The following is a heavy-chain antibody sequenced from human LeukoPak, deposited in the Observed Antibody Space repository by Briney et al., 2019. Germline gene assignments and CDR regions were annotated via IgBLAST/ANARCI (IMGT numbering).Heavy chain of an antibody. CDR2: IGSSGGGI. D-gene: IGHD3-22*01. CDR3: AKRQERDYYDSSGYHYYYYGMDV. V-gene: IGHV3-23*01. J-gene: IGHJ6*02. CDR1: GFTFSTYT. Sequence: PGGSLRLSCAASGFTFSTYTMYWVRHPPGKGLEWVSIIGSSGGGIHYADSVKGRFTISRDNSKNTLYLQMNSLRAEDTAVYYCAKRQERDYYDSSGYHYYYYGMDVWGQGTTVTVSS.